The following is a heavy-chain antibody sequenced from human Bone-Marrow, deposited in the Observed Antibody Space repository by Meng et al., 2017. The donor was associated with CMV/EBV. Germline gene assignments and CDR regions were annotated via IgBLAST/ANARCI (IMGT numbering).Heavy chain of an antibody. Sequence: GGSLRLSCAASGFTFSSYSMNWVRQAPGKGLEWVSSISSSSSYIYYADSVKGRFTISRDNAKNSLYLQMNSLRAEDTAVYYCAREGYCSSTSCYKYYYYYGRDVWGQGTTVTVSS. CDR2: ISSSSSYI. CDR1: GFTFSSYS. J-gene: IGHJ6*02. D-gene: IGHD2-2*02. V-gene: IGHV3-21*01. CDR3: AREGYCSSTSCYKYYYYYGRDV.